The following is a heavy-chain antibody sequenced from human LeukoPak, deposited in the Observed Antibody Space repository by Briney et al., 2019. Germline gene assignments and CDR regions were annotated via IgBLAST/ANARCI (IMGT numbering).Heavy chain of an antibody. J-gene: IGHJ4*02. CDR2: IYDSGST. CDR3: ARHMYSGRYYGTDY. Sequence: MTSETLSLTCTVSGGSISSYYWSWIRQPPGKGLEWIGYIYDSGSTNYNPSLKSRVTISIDTSKNQFSLKLSSVTAADTAVYYCARHMYSGRYYGTDYWGQGTLVTVSS. CDR1: GGSISSYY. V-gene: IGHV4-59*08. D-gene: IGHD1-26*01.